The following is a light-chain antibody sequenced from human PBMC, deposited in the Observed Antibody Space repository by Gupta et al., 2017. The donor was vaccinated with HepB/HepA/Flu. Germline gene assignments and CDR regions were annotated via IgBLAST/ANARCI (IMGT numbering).Light chain of an antibody. Sequence: DIEMTQSPSSLSASVGDRVTITCRANQTISTSLNWYQQKPGRAPKLLIFGASNLQSAVPRRFSGSGSGSDFTLTLNNLQPEDFATYYCQQSDSIPRTFGQWTKVEIK. CDR3: QQSDSIPRT. V-gene: IGKV1-39*01. CDR2: GAS. J-gene: IGKJ1*01. CDR1: QTISTS.